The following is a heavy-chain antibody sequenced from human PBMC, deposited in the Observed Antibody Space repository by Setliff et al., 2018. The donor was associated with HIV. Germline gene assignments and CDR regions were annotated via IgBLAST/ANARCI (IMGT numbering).Heavy chain of an antibody. CDR3: ARHSFPFGGKGVDY. Sequence: PSETLSLTCAVSGYSINSGYYWGWIRQPPGKGLEWIGTIYHSGSTYYNPPLKSRVTISVDMSKNQFSLRLSSVTAADTAVYYCARHSFPFGGKGVDYWGQGTLVTVSS. D-gene: IGHD2-15*01. J-gene: IGHJ4*02. CDR1: GYSINSGYY. CDR2: IYHSGST. V-gene: IGHV4-38-2*01.